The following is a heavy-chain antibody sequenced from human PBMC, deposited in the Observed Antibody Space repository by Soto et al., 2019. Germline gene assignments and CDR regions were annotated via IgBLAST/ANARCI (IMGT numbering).Heavy chain of an antibody. CDR2: ISSGGNTM. CDR1: GLNISAHA. J-gene: IGHJ6*02. Sequence: GRSKRVPRGASGLNISAHAMHWISKTQGKGLEWLSYISSGGNTMYYADSVKGRFTISRDNTKNSLYLQMNSLRAEDTAVYYCARDLVVRGVVIRGYAMDVWGQGTTVTVSS. D-gene: IGHD3-10*01. CDR3: ARDLVVRGVVIRGYAMDV. V-gene: IGHV3-11*04.